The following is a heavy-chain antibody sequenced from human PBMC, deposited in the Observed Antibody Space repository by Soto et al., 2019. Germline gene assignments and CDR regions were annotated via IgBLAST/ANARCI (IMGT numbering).Heavy chain of an antibody. CDR1: GGSISSSSYY. Sequence: QLQLQESGPGLEKPSETLSLTCTVSGGSISSSSYYWGWIRQPPEKGLEWIASIYYSGSTYYNPSLKSRVTISVDTSKNQFSLKLSSVTAADTAVYYCASSAVAGTRGLHWYFDLWGRGTLVTVSS. V-gene: IGHV4-39*01. CDR2: IYYSGST. CDR3: ASSAVAGTRGLHWYFDL. D-gene: IGHD6-19*01. J-gene: IGHJ2*01.